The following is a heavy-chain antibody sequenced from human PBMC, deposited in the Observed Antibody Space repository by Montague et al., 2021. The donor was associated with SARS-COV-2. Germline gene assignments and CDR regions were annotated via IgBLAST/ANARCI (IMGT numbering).Heavy chain of an antibody. V-gene: IGHV4-31*03. D-gene: IGHD1-7*01. CDR3: ARDRELVD. CDR2: IYYSVST. Sequence: TLSLTYTVSGASISSGGDYWNWIRQHPGKGLEWIGHIYYSVSTNYNPSLKSRVTISEDTSKNQISLKLSSVTAADTAVYYCARDRELVDWGQGIMVIVSS. J-gene: IGHJ4*02. CDR1: GASISSGGDY.